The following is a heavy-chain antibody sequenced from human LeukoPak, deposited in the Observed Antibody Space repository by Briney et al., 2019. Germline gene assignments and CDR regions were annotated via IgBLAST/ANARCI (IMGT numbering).Heavy chain of an antibody. CDR3: VKNAGGSCYSSSAY. J-gene: IGHJ4*02. CDR2: ICGSDGST. Sequence: PGGSLRLSCAASGFTFDIYAMTWVRQAPGKGLEWVSAICGSDGSTYYADSVKGRFTISRDNSKNMLYLQMNSQRAEDTALYYCVKNAGGSCYSSSAYWGQGTLVTVSS. D-gene: IGHD2-15*01. CDR1: GFTFDIYA. V-gene: IGHV3-23*01.